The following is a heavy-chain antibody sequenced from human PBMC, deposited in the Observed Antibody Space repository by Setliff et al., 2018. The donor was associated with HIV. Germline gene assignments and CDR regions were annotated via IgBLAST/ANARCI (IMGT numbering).Heavy chain of an antibody. Sequence: SETLSLTCTVSGGSISSGGYYWSWIRQHPGKGLEWIGYIYYSGNTYYNPSLKSRVTISVDTSKNQFSLKLSSVTAADTAIYFCARQFRYPNRAVAGVDYWGQGTLVTVSS. CDR1: GGSISSGGYY. D-gene: IGHD6-19*01. CDR2: IYYSGNT. V-gene: IGHV4-39*01. CDR3: ARQFRYPNRAVAGVDY. J-gene: IGHJ4*02.